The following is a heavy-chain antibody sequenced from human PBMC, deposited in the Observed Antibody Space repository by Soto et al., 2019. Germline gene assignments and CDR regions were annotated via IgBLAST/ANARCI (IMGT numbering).Heavy chain of an antibody. J-gene: IGHJ6*02. CDR3: ARSGYVDNYYYGMDV. D-gene: IGHD5-12*01. V-gene: IGHV1-18*01. Sequence: GXSVKVSCKASGYTFTSYGISWVRQAPVQGLEWMGWISAYNGNTNYAQKLQGRVTMTTDTSTSTAYMELRSLRSDDTAVYYCARSGYVDNYYYGMDVWGQGTTVTVSS. CDR1: GYTFTSYG. CDR2: ISAYNGNT.